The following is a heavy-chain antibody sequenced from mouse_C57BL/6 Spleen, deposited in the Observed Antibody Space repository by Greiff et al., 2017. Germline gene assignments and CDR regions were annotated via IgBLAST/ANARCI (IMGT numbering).Heavy chain of an antibody. CDR1: GFTFSDYY. CDR2: INYDGSST. V-gene: IGHV5-16*01. CDR3: ARDSGPYFDY. Sequence: EVQLQESEGGLVQPGSSMKLSCTASGFTFSDYYMAWVRQVPEKGLEWVANINYDGSSTYYLDSLKSRFIISRDNAKNILYLQMSSLKSEDTATYYCARDSGPYFDYWGQGTTLTVSS. J-gene: IGHJ2*01.